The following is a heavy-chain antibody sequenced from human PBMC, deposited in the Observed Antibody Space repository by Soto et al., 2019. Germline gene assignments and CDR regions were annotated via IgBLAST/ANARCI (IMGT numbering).Heavy chain of an antibody. CDR1: GLTFRSYW. Sequence: HPGGSLRLSCAASGLTFRSYWMHWVRQAPGKGLVWVSRFNTDGSSTSYADSVKGRFTISRDNAKNTLYLQMNSLRAEDTAVYYCARCWPAYYYYGMDVWGQGTTVTVSS. V-gene: IGHV3-74*01. CDR2: FNTDGSST. J-gene: IGHJ6*02. D-gene: IGHD6-13*01. CDR3: ARCWPAYYYYGMDV.